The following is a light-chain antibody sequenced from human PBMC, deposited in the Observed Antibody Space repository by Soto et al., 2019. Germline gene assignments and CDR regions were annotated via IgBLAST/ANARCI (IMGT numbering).Light chain of an antibody. V-gene: IGKV3-20*01. CDR3: QQYGSSRWT. J-gene: IGKJ1*01. CDR2: AAS. Sequence: EVVLTPSPGPLSLSPGERTPLSCRASQSVSSSYLAWYQQKPGQAPRLLIYAASSRATDIPDRFSGSGSGTDFTLTISRLEPEDFAVYYCQQYGSSRWTFGQGTKVEIK. CDR1: QSVSSSY.